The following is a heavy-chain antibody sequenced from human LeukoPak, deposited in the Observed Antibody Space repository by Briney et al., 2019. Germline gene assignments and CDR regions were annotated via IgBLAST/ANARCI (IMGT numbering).Heavy chain of an antibody. CDR3: AREGSSSEYYYYMDV. J-gene: IGHJ6*03. V-gene: IGHV1-69*05. CDR2: IIPIFGTA. D-gene: IGHD6-13*01. CDR1: GGTFSSYA. Sequence: SVKVSCKASGGTFSSYAISWVRQAPGQGLEWIGGIIPIFGTANYAQKFQGRVTITTDESTSTAYMELSSLRSEDTAVYYCAREGSSSEYYYYMDVWGKGTTVTVSS.